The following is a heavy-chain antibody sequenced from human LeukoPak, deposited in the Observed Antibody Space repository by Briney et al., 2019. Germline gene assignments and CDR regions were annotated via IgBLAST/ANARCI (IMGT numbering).Heavy chain of an antibody. D-gene: IGHD1-1*01. CDR1: GFTFSNFG. CDR2: IWYDGSNK. J-gene: IGHJ4*02. CDR3: AKDQDWKFFHS. V-gene: IGHV3-33*06. Sequence: GRSLRLSCAASGFTFSNFGMHWVRQAPGKGLDWVALIWYDGSNKYYADSVKGRFTISRDNSKNTLYLQMNSLRAEDTALYYCAKDQDWKFFHSWGQGTLVSVSS.